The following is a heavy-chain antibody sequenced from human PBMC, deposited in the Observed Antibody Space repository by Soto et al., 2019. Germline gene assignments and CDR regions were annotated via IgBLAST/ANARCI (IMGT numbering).Heavy chain of an antibody. J-gene: IGHJ4*02. CDR1: GGSISSSSYY. CDR3: ARDYGDYQFDY. CDR2: IYYRGTT. Sequence: ETLSLTCPVSGGSISSSSYYWGWIRQPPGKGLEWIGNIYYRGTTYYNPSLKSRVTISVDTSKNQFSLKLASVTAADTAVYYCARDYGDYQFDYWGQGTLVTSPQ. V-gene: IGHV4-39*02. D-gene: IGHD4-17*01.